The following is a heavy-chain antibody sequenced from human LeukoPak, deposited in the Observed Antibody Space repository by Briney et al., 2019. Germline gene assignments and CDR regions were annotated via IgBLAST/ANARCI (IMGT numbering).Heavy chain of an antibody. J-gene: IGHJ4*02. Sequence: PGGSLRLSCAASGFTFSSYAMSWVRRAPGKGPEWVSALSGSGGSTYYADSVKGRFTISRDNSKNTLYLQMNSLRAEDTAVYYCAKLRLSYYYGSGSYYDDYFDYWGQGTLVTVSS. V-gene: IGHV3-23*01. CDR1: GFTFSSYA. CDR3: AKLRLSYYYGSGSYYDDYFDY. CDR2: LSGSGGST. D-gene: IGHD3-10*01.